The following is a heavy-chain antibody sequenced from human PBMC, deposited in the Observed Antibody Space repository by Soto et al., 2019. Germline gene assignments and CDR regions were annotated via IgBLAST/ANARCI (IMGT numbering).Heavy chain of an antibody. V-gene: IGHV3-21*01. CDR1: GCTFSSYS. D-gene: IGHD2-15*01. Sequence: XGSLRLSCAASGCTFSSYSMNWVRQAPGKGLDWVSSISSSSSYIYYADSVKGRFTISRDNAKNSLYLQMNSLRAEDTAVYYCARDRIVVVVAATTGDVNWFDPWGQGNLVTVSS. CDR2: ISSSSSYI. J-gene: IGHJ5*02. CDR3: ARDRIVVVVAATTGDVNWFDP.